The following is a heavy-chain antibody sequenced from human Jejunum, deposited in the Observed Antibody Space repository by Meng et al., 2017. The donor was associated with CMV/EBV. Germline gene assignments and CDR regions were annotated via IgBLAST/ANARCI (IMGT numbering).Heavy chain of an antibody. J-gene: IGHJ4*02. Sequence: SGIALTTSAVDVGWVRQPQRRALGWVALIYWDDDKRYSTSLQDRLTTAKNSSKNQVVFTVTNLDPVDTATYYCAHRLYVTGGLHAFDYWGQGILVTVSS. V-gene: IGHV2-5*02. CDR3: AHRLYVTGGLHAFDY. CDR2: IYWDDDK. CDR1: GIALTTSAVD. D-gene: IGHD2-8*02.